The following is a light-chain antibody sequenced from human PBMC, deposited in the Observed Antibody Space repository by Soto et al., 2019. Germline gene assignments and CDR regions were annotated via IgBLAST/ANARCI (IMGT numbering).Light chain of an antibody. J-gene: IGLJ1*01. Sequence: QSVLTQPASVSGSPGQSITISCTGTSSVVGGYNYVSWYQQHPGKAPKLMIYDVSNRPSGVSNRFSGSKSGNTASLTISGLQAEDEADYYCTSYTSISTHVFGTGTKVTVL. V-gene: IGLV2-14*01. CDR3: TSYTSISTHV. CDR2: DVS. CDR1: SSVVGGYNY.